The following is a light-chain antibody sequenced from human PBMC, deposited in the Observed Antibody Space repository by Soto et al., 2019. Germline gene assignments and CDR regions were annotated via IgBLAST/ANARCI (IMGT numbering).Light chain of an antibody. J-gene: IGKJ5*01. V-gene: IGKV3-20*01. CDR3: QQYGSSIT. CDR2: GAS. Sequence: IVLTQYPATRAVYPGERASLSSRASQSISSDLAWHQQKPGHAPRFLIYGASNRATGIPDRLSGSGSGTDFTLTISRLEPEDFAVYYCQQYGSSITFGQGTRLEIK. CDR1: QSISSD.